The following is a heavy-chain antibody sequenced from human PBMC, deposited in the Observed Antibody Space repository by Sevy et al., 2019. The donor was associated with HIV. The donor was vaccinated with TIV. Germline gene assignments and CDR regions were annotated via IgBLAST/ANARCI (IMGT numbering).Heavy chain of an antibody. CDR1: EFRLSNYA. V-gene: IGHV3-23*01. Sequence: GGSLRLSCVASEFRLSNYAMNWVRQAPGQGLEWVSGISGSGGSTYYADSVKGRFTISRDNSKNTLYLQMNSLRAEDTAVYYCAKDIIGYSSGWYYGMDVWGQGTTVTVSS. CDR2: ISGSGGST. D-gene: IGHD6-19*01. J-gene: IGHJ6*02. CDR3: AKDIIGYSSGWYYGMDV.